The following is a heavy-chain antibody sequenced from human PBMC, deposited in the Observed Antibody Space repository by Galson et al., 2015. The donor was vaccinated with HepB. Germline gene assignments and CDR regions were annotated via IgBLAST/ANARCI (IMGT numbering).Heavy chain of an antibody. CDR1: GGSISSCY. Sequence: ETLSLACTVSGGSISSCYWSWIRQPPGKGLEWIGYIYYSGSTNYNPSLKSRVTISVDTSKNQFSLKLSSVTAADTAVYYCARADDSSGYYPHFDYWGQGTLVTVSS. CDR2: IYYSGST. D-gene: IGHD3-22*01. CDR3: ARADDSSGYYPHFDY. V-gene: IGHV4-59*01. J-gene: IGHJ4*02.